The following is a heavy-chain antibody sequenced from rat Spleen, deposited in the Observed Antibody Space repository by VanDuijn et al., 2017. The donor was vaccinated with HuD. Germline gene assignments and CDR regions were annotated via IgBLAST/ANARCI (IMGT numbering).Heavy chain of an antibody. D-gene: IGHD1-12*02. V-gene: IGHV5-27*01. CDR3: TTRGDGSYYLDY. CDR2: ISPSGDST. Sequence: EVQLVESGGGLVRPGRSLKLSCAASGFTFSNHDMAWVRQAPTKGLEWLASISPSGDSTYYRDSVKGRLTVSRDDAKRILYLQMDSLRSEDTATYYCTTRGDGSYYLDYWGQGVMVTVSS. J-gene: IGHJ2*01. CDR1: GFTFSNHD.